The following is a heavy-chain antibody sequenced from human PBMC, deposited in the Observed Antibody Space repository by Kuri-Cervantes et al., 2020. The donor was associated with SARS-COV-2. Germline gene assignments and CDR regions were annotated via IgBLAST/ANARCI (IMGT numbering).Heavy chain of an antibody. CDR1: GDSISSYY. Sequence: SETLSLTCTVSGDSISSYYWGWIRQPPGKGLEWIGSIYYSGSTYYNPSLKSRVTISVDTSKNQFSLKLSSVTAADTAVYYCARHEYSSSWVDYWGQGTLVTVSS. CDR2: IYYSGST. V-gene: IGHV4-39*01. CDR3: ARHEYSSSWVDY. J-gene: IGHJ4*02. D-gene: IGHD6-13*01.